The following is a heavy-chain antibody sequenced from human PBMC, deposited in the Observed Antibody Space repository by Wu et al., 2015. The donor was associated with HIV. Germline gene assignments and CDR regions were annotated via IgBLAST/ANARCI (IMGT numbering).Heavy chain of an antibody. CDR2: IVPMFGRA. V-gene: IGHV1-69*12. CDR3: AGRDSRIRGEGKKSGYVSLLRRTS. CDR1: GGTFSNYA. J-gene: IGHJ6*03. D-gene: IGHD5-12*01. Sequence: QVQLVQSGSEMKKPGSSLKLSCKASGGTFSNYAISWVRQAPGQRLEWMGGIVPMFGRAVYAQKFQGRVSITADESTSTAYMEFSSLRSEDTAVYYCAGRDSRIRGEGKKSGYVSLLRRTSWGRGTTVTVSS.